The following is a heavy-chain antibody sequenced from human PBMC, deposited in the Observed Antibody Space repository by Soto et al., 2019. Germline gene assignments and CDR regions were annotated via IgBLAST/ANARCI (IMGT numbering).Heavy chain of an antibody. CDR3: AKDRGFDH. CDR1: GFTFSSDA. Sequence: EVQLLESGGGLVQPGGSLRLSCAASGFTFSSDAMSWVRQAQGKGLEWVSAISGSGGSTYYADSVKGRFTISRDTSNNTLYLQMNSLRAEDTAVYYCAKDRGFDHWGQGTLVTVSS. CDR2: ISGSGGST. J-gene: IGHJ5*02. V-gene: IGHV3-23*01.